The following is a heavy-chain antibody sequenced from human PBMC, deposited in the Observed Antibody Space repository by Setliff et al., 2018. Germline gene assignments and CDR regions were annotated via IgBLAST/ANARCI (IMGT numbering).Heavy chain of an antibody. D-gene: IGHD1-1*01. J-gene: IGHJ3*01. CDR2: IYHRGRT. Sequence: SETLSLTCALSGGSITSGHYWGWIRQPPGKGLEWIATIYHRGRTYYNPSLDSRVTISLDTSKNQYSLRLRSVTAADTAVYYCASPRRDDLDTPFDAFDLWGQGTKVTVSS. CDR3: ASPRRDDLDTPFDAFDL. CDR1: GGSITSGHY. V-gene: IGHV4-38-2*01.